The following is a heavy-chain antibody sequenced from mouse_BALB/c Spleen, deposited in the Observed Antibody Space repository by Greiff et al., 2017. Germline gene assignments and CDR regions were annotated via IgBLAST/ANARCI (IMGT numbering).Heavy chain of an antibody. V-gene: IGHV1S56*01. CDR2: IYPGDGST. J-gene: IGHJ2*01. D-gene: IGHD1-1*01. CDR3: ARRDYYGSSPFDY. CDR1: GYTFTSYY. Sequence: QVQLKQSGPELVKPGASVKMSCKASGYTFTSYYIHWVKQRPGQGLEWIGWIYPGDGSTKYNEKFKGKTTLTADKSSSTAYMLLSSLTSEDSAIYFCARRDYYGSSPFDYWGQGTTLTVSS.